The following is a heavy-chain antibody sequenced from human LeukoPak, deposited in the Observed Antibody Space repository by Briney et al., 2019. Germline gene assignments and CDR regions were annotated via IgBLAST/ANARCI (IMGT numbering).Heavy chain of an antibody. D-gene: IGHD7-27*01. V-gene: IGHV4-59*01. J-gene: IGHJ5*02. CDR3: ARGLTGGWFDP. CDR2: IYYSGST. Sequence: PSETPSLTCTVSGGSISSYYWSRVRQPPGKGLEWIGYIYYSGSTNYNPSLKSRVTISVDTSKNQFSLKLSSVTAADTAVYYCARGLTGGWFDPWGQGTLVTVSS. CDR1: GGSISSYY.